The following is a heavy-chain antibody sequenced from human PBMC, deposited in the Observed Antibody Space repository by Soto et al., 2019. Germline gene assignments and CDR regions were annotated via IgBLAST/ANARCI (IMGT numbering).Heavy chain of an antibody. CDR2: ISYDGSNK. V-gene: IGHV3-30*18. J-gene: IGHJ5*02. CDR1: GFTFSSYG. D-gene: IGHD6-19*01. Sequence: QVQLVESGGGVVQPGRSLRLSCVASGFTFSSYGMHWVRQAPGKGLEWVAVISYDGSNKYYADSVKGRFTISRDNSKNTLYLQMNSLRAEDTAVYYCAKGPSSGWSWAINWFDPWGQGTLVTVSS. CDR3: AKGPSSGWSWAINWFDP.